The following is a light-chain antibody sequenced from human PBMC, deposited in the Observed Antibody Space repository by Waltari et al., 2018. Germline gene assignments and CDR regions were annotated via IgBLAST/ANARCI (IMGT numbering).Light chain of an antibody. CDR3: QQYYSVPLT. V-gene: IGKV4-1*01. CDR1: QTISYSSNNKNY. J-gene: IGKJ1*01. CDR2: WAS. Sequence: DIVMTQSPDSLAVSLGERATINCKSSQTISYSSNNKNYLAWYQKKPGQPPRLPISWASSRDAGVPDGFVGSGSGTDFTLTISSLQVEDVAIYYCQQYYSVPLTFGQGTKVGIK.